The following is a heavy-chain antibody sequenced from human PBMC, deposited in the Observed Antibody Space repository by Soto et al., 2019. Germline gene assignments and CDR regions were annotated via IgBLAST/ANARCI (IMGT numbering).Heavy chain of an antibody. CDR1: GFTFSSYA. Sequence: EVQLLESGGGLVQPGGSLRLSCAASGFTFSSYAMSWVRKAPGKGLEWVSAISGSGGSTYYAGSVKGQFTISRDNSTNTLYLQMNSLRDEDTVVYYCAKAKGCSGGSCYEAFDIWGHGTMVTVSS. J-gene: IGHJ3*02. V-gene: IGHV3-23*01. D-gene: IGHD2-15*01. CDR3: AKAKGCSGGSCYEAFDI. CDR2: ISGSGGST.